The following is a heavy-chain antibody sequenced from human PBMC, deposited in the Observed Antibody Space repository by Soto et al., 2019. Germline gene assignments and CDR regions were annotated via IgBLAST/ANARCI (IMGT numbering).Heavy chain of an antibody. D-gene: IGHD3-3*01. CDR1: SDSFGSAGYS. J-gene: IGHJ4*02. CDR3: ARGFYALRFLAHIPHFDY. CDR2: VSHGGST. Sequence: PSETLSLTCVVSSDSFGSAGYSRNWIRQPPGKGLEWTGFVSHGGSTSYNPSLKSRVFMSVDRSRSQFSLNLTSVTAADTAVYYCARGFYALRFLAHIPHFDYWAPGTLVTVSS. V-gene: IGHV4-30-2*01.